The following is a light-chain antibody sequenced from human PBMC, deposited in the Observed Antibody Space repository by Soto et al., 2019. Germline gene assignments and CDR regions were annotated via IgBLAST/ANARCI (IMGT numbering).Light chain of an antibody. Sequence: QSVLTQSPSASGTPGQRVTISCSGSRSNIGTYTINWYKQRPGTAPTLLIYRNHQRPSGVPDRFSGSKSGTSASLAISGPPSEEEADYYCAACDDRRTAVVFCGGTKLTVL. CDR1: RSNIGTYT. V-gene: IGLV1-44*01. CDR2: RNH. J-gene: IGLJ2*01. CDR3: AACDDRRTAVV.